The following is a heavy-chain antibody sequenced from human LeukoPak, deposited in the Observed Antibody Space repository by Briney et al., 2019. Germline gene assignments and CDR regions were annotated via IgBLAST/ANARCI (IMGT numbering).Heavy chain of an antibody. V-gene: IGHV3-74*01. CDR1: GFTLSGYW. D-gene: IGHD7-27*01. CDR3: TRVRLGSMRVFDI. J-gene: IGHJ3*02. Sequence: GGSLRLSCAASGFTLSGYWMHWVRQAPGEGLVWVSRIDPDGITTNYADSVKGRFTTSRDNARNTLYLQMNSLKTEDTAVYYCTRVRLGSMRVFDIWGQGTMVTVSS. CDR2: IDPDGITT.